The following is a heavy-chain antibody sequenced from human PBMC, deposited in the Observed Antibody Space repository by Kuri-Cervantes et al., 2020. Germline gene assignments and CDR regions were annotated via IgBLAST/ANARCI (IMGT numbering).Heavy chain of an antibody. J-gene: IGHJ5*02. V-gene: IGHV1-3*01. Sequence: ASVKVSCKASGYTFTSYAMHWVRQAPGQRLAWMGWINAGNGNTKYSQKFQGRVTITRDTSASTAYMALSSLRSEDTAVYYCARRGKLRADWFDPWGQGTLVTVSS. CDR2: INAGNGNT. CDR1: GYTFTSYA. CDR3: ARRGKLRADWFDP. D-gene: IGHD3-10*01.